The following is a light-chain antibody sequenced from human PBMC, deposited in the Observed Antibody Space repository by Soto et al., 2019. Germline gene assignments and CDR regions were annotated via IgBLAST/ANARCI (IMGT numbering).Light chain of an antibody. CDR2: WAS. CDR1: QSILDRSRNKYY. V-gene: IGKV4-1*01. J-gene: IGKJ1*01. Sequence: DIVMTQSPDSLAVSLGERATFNCKSSQSILDRSRNKYYLAWYQQKSGQPPKLLIYWASLREPGVPDRFTGSGSATDFTLTINSLQAEDVAVYYCQQYFTSPWTFGQGTKVEI. CDR3: QQYFTSPWT.